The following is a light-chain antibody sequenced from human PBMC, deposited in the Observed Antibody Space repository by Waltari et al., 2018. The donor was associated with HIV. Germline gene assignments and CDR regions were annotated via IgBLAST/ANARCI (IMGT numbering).Light chain of an antibody. CDR3: QSSDNTLSGSV. CDR1: NSNIGPHT. J-gene: IGLJ2*01. Sequence: QSVLTQPPSVSGAPGQRVTLSCTGDNSNIGPHTLHWYQQFPGTAPQLLIYNTNNRPAGVPDRFSGSKSGTSASLAITGLQAEDEADYYCQSSDNTLSGSVFGGGTKLTVL. CDR2: NTN. V-gene: IGLV1-40*01.